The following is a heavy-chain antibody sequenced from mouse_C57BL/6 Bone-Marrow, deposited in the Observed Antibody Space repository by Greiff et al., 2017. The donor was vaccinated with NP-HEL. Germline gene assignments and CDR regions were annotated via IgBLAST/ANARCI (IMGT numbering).Heavy chain of an antibody. CDR3: TLYYYGSFWFAY. CDR1: GFNITDDY. Sequence: EVQLQESGAELVRPGASVQLSCTASGFNITDDYMHWVKQRPEQGLEWIGWIDPENGDTEYASKFQGKATITADTSSNTAYLQLSSLTSEDTAVYYCTLYYYGSFWFAYWGQGTLVTVSA. CDR2: IDPENGDT. V-gene: IGHV14-4*01. D-gene: IGHD1-1*01. J-gene: IGHJ3*01.